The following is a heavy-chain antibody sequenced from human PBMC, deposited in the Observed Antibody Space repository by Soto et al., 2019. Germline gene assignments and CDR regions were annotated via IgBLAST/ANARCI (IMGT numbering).Heavy chain of an antibody. D-gene: IGHD2-21*02. Sequence: QVQLVESGGGVVQPGRSLRLSCAASGFTFSRSAMHWVRQAPGKGLEWVAAISNDGTDRYYADSVQGRFNISRDNSKNTLSLQMNSLRFEDTALYFCARDRRKWGDSPSEKGGQGTLVTVSS. CDR1: GFTFSRSA. CDR3: ARDRRKWGDSPSEK. J-gene: IGHJ4*02. V-gene: IGHV3-30*03. CDR2: ISNDGTDR.